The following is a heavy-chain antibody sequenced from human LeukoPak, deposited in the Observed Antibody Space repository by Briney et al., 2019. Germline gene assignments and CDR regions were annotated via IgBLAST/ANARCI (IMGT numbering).Heavy chain of an antibody. CDR2: INTNTGNP. D-gene: IGHD3-10*01. CDR1: GYTFTSYA. CDR3: ARGDLWFGEFSGWFDP. J-gene: IGHJ5*02. Sequence: ASVKVSCKASGYTFTSYAMNWVRQAPGQGLEWMGWINTNTGNPTYAQGFTGRFVVALDTSVSTAYLQINSLKAEVTAVYYCARGDLWFGEFSGWFDPWGQGTLVTVSS. V-gene: IGHV7-4-1*02.